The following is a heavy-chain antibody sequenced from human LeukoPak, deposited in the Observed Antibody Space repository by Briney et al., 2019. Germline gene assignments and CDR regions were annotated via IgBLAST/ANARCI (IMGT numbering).Heavy chain of an antibody. CDR1: GGSFSGYY. CDR3: AIGRNCSGGSCFRDWFGP. CDR2: INHSGST. J-gene: IGHJ5*02. Sequence: SETLSLTCAVSGGSFSGYYWSWIRQPPGKGLEWIGEINHSGSTNYNPSLKSRVTISVDTSKNQFSLKLSSVTAADTAVYYCAIGRNCSGGSCFRDWFGPWGQGTLVTVSS. V-gene: IGHV4-34*01. D-gene: IGHD2-15*01.